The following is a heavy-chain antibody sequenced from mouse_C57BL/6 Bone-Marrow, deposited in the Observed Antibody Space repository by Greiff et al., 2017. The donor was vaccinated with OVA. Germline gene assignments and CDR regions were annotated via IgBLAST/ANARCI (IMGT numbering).Heavy chain of an antibody. D-gene: IGHD1-1*01. CDR3: ARVPFTTVVATNAMDY. V-gene: IGHV5-4*01. Sequence: EVQGVESGGGLVKPGGSLKLSCAASGFTFSSYAMSWVRQTPEKRLEWVATISDGGSYTYYPDNVKGRFTISRDNAKNNLYLQMSHLKSEDTAMYYCARVPFTTVVATNAMDYWGQGTSVTVSS. CDR2: ISDGGSYT. CDR1: GFTFSSYA. J-gene: IGHJ4*01.